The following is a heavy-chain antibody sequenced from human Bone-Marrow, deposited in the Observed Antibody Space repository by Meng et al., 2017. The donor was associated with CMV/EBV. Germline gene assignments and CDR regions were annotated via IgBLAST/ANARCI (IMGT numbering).Heavy chain of an antibody. J-gene: IGHJ4*02. CDR3: ARGSYSGNYSSLLPPSYYFDY. CDR2: ISSSGTTI. Sequence: GGSLRLSCVASGFTFSSYEMNWVRQAPGKGLEWVSYISSSGTTIYYADSVKGRFTISRDNAKNSLYLQMNSLKAEDTAVYYCARGSYSGNYSSLLPPSYYFDYWGQGTLVTVSS. V-gene: IGHV3-48*03. CDR1: GFTFSSYE. D-gene: IGHD4-11*01.